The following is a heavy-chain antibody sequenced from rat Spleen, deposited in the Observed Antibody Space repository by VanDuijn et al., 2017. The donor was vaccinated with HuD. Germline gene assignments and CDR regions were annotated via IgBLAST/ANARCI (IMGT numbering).Heavy chain of an antibody. CDR2: ISYDGSST. Sequence: EVQLVESGGGLVQPGRSLKLSCAASGFTFSNYGMAWVRQAPTKGLEWVATISYDGSSTYYRDSVKGRFTISRNNAKSTLYLQMDSLRSEDTATYYCARHGTVGRIYLPFDYWGQGVMVTVSS. CDR3: ARHGTVGRIYLPFDY. V-gene: IGHV5-29*01. J-gene: IGHJ2*01. CDR1: GFTFSNYG. D-gene: IGHD2-1*01.